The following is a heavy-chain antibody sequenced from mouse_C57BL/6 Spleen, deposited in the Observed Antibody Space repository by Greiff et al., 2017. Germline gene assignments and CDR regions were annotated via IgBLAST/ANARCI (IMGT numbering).Heavy chain of an antibody. CDR1: GYTFTDYY. D-gene: IGHD1-1*01. V-gene: IGHV1-26*01. J-gene: IGHJ4*01. CDR3: AQIGDYYDSSYAMDY. CDR2: INPNNGGT. Sequence: EVKLQQSGPELVKPGASVKISCKASGYTFTDYYMNWVKQSHGKSLEWIGDINPNNGGTSYNQKFKGKATLTVDKSSSTAYMELRSLTSEDSAVYYCAQIGDYYDSSYAMDYWGQGTSVTVSS.